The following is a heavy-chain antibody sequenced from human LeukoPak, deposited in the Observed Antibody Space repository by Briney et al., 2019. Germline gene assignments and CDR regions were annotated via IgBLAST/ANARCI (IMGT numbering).Heavy chain of an antibody. Sequence: GGSLRLSCAASGFTFSSYAMSWVRQAPGKGLEWVSAISGSGGSTYYADSVKGRFTISRDNSKNTLYLQMNSLRAEDTAVYYCAKDRIVATSTPEYFQHWGQGTLVTVSS. CDR3: AKDRIVATSTPEYFQH. D-gene: IGHD5-12*01. CDR1: GFTFSSYA. J-gene: IGHJ1*01. CDR2: ISGSGGST. V-gene: IGHV3-23*01.